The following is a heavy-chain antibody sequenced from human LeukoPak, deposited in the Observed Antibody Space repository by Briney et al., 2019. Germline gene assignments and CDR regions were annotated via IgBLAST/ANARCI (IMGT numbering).Heavy chain of an antibody. CDR2: IYYSGST. V-gene: IGHV4-59*01. J-gene: IGHJ4*02. Sequence: SETLSLTCSVSDGSINSYYWNWIRRPPGKGLGWIGYIYYSGSTNYNPSLKSRVTISVDTSKNQFSLKLSSVTAADTAVYYCARSIVGVLVDYWGQGTLVTVSS. D-gene: IGHD1-26*01. CDR3: ARSIVGVLVDY. CDR1: DGSINSYY.